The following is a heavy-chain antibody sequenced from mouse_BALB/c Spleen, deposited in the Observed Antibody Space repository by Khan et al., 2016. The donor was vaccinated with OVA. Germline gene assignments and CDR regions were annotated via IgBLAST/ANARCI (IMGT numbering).Heavy chain of an antibody. Sequence: QVQLQQSGAELVKPGASVKMSCKASGYTFTSYTMHWVKQRPGQGLEWIGYITPSSGYTKYNQKFKDKATLTADKSSSTAYMQLSSLTSEDSAVYYCARKSTRASYWGQGTTLTVSS. V-gene: IGHV1-4*01. CDR3: ARKSTRASY. J-gene: IGHJ2*01. CDR1: GYTFTSYT. D-gene: IGHD3-1*01. CDR2: ITPSSGYT.